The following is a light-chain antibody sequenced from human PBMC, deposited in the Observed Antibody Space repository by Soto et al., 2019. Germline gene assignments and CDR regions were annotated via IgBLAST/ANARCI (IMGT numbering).Light chain of an antibody. J-gene: IGKJ1*01. CDR3: LQDYNFPLT. Sequence: AIQMTQSPSSLSASVGDRVTITCRASQDIRNDLGWYQQKPGKAPKLLIYDGSKLQSGVPSRFSGSVSGTDFTLTISSLQPEDFATYYCLQDYNFPLTFGQGTKVEVK. CDR1: QDIRND. V-gene: IGKV1-6*01. CDR2: DGS.